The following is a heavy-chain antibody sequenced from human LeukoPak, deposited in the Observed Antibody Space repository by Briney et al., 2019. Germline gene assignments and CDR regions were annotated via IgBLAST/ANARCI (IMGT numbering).Heavy chain of an antibody. J-gene: IGHJ5*02. CDR3: TAEDGWFDP. Sequence: PGTSLRLSCAASGFTFSNAWMNWVRQGPGKGLEWVGRIKSKVHGGTIDYAAPVKGRFTISRDDSKNTLYLQMNSLKTEDTAVYYCTAEDGWFDPWGQGTLVTVSS. CDR1: GFTFSNAW. CDR2: IKSKVHGGTI. V-gene: IGHV3-15*01.